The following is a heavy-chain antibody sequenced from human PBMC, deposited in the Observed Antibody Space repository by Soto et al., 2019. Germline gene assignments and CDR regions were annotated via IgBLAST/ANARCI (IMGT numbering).Heavy chain of an antibody. CDR2: IYHSGST. CDR1: GGSISSGNW. V-gene: IGHV4-4*02. CDR3: ARDQYSSGGWFDP. J-gene: IGHJ5*02. D-gene: IGHD6-19*01. Sequence: SETLSLTCAVSGGSISSGNWWSWVHQPPGKGLEWIGEIYHSGSTNYNPSLKSRVTISVDKSKNQFSLKLSSVTAADTAVYYCARDQYSSGGWFDPWGQGTLVTVSS.